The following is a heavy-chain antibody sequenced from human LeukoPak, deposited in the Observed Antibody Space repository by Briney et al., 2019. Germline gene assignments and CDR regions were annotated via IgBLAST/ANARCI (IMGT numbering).Heavy chain of an antibody. Sequence: GGSLRLSCAASGFTVSGTYMSWVRQTPGKGLEWVSVIYSGGSTYYADSVKGRFTISRDNSKNTMYLQMNSLRAEDTAVYYCARDLLEWYFDYWGQGTLVTVSS. D-gene: IGHD3-3*01. V-gene: IGHV3-66*01. CDR3: ARDLLEWYFDY. CDR1: GFTVSGTY. CDR2: IYSGGST. J-gene: IGHJ4*02.